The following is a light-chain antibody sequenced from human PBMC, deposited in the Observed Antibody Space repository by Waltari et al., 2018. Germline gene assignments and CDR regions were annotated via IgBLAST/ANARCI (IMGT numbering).Light chain of an antibody. Sequence: SYELTQPPSVSVSPGQTARITCSGDALPKQYAYWYQQKQGQAPELVIYKYTERPSVIPERFSGSSSGTTVTLTISGVQAEDEAHYYCQSADSSGPSWVFGGGTKLTVL. J-gene: IGLJ3*02. V-gene: IGLV3-25*03. CDR3: QSADSSGPSWV. CDR2: KYT. CDR1: ALPKQY.